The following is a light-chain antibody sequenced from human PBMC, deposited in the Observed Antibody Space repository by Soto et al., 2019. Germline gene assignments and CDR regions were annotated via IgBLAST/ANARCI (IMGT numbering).Light chain of an antibody. CDR2: NDN. V-gene: IGLV1-44*01. CDR3: ATWDDSLNGFV. J-gene: IGLJ1*01. CDR1: SSNIGSNP. Sequence: HSVMTQPPSASGPPGQRVTISCSGSSSNIGSNPVNWYRQLPGTAPKLLIYNDNQRPSGVPDRFSGSKFGTSASLAISGLQSENEADYYCATWDDSLNGFVFGTGTKLTVL.